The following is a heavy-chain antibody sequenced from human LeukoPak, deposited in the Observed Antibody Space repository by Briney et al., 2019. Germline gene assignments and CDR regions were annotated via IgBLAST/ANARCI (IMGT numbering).Heavy chain of an antibody. V-gene: IGHV1-46*01. J-gene: IGHJ4*02. CDR1: GYTFTSYY. Sequence: ASVKVSCKASGYTFTSYYMHWVRQAPGQGLEWMGIINPSGGSTSYAQKFQGRVTMTRDMSTSTVYMELSSLRSEDTAVYYCILQGLGSTAMDYWGQGTLVTVSS. CDR3: ILQGLGSTAMDY. CDR2: INPSGGST. D-gene: IGHD5-18*01.